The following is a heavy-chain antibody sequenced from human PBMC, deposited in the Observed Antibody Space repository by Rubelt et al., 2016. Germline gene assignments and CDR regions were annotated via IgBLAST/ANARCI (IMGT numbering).Heavy chain of an antibody. V-gene: IGHV2-70*15. J-gene: IGHJ6*02. Sequence: QVTLRESGPALVKPTQTLTLTCTFSGFSLSTSGMCVSWIRQHPGKALEWLASIDWDDDKYYSTSLKTRLTISKDTSKNPVVLTMTNMDPVDTATYYCARILLPDYYDSSGGMDVWGQGTTVTVSS. CDR3: ARILLPDYYDSSGGMDV. CDR2: IDWDDDK. CDR1: GFSLSTSGMC. D-gene: IGHD3-22*01.